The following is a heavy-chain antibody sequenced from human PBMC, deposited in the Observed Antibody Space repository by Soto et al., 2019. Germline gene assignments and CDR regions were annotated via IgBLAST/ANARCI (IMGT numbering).Heavy chain of an antibody. CDR2: IYYSGST. D-gene: IGHD6-13*01. J-gene: IGHJ4*02. CDR3: ARHYGWSAAAAPG. V-gene: IGHV4-39*01. CDR1: GGSISSSSYY. Sequence: QLQLQESGPGLVKPSETLSLTCTVSGGSISSSSYYWGWIRQPPGKGLEWIGSIYYSGSTYYNPSLKSRVTISVDTSKNQFSLKLSSVTAADTAVCYCARHYGWSAAAAPGWGQGTLVTVSS.